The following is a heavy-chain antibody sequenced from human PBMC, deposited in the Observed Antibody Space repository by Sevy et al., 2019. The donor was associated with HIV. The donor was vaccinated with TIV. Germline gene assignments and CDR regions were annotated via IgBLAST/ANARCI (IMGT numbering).Heavy chain of an antibody. J-gene: IGHJ4*02. D-gene: IGHD3-10*01. CDR2: IWYDGSSK. Sequence: GGSLRLSCVASQFNFDTYAMHWVRQAPGKGLEWVAMIWYDGSSKDYAESVKGRFAISRDNSQNTAFLQMNSLRAEDMGVYYCATNMVHAGSYDSYFNFWGQGSLVTVSS. CDR3: ATNMVHAGSYDSYFNF. V-gene: IGHV3-33*01. CDR1: QFNFDTYA.